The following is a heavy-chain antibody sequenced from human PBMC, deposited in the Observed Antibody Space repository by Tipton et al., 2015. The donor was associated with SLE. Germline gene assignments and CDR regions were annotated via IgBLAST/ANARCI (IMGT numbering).Heavy chain of an antibody. CDR3: ARGAKERITLVRVLPYYFDY. Sequence: TLSLTCTVSRYTVRSGYYWSWIRQPPGKGLEWIGESNPSGSTNYNPSLKSRVTISVDTSKNQLSLKLTSVTAADTSVYYCARGAKERITLVRVLPYYFDYWGQGSLVTVSS. CDR1: RYTVRSGYY. D-gene: IGHD3-10*01. V-gene: IGHV4-34*01. CDR2: SNPSGST. J-gene: IGHJ4*01.